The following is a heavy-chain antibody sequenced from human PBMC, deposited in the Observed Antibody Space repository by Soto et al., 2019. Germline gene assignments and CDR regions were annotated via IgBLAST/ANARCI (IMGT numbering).Heavy chain of an antibody. Sequence: QVQLVQSGAEVKKPGASVKVSCKASGYTFTSYGISWVRQAPGQGIEWMGWISTYNGNTNYAQKLQGRVTMTTDTPTSTAYMELRSLRSDDTAVYYCARDRGFVVRAPPVDYWGQGTLVTVSS. J-gene: IGHJ4*02. CDR3: ARDRGFVVRAPPVDY. CDR2: ISTYNGNT. D-gene: IGHD3-10*01. V-gene: IGHV1-18*01. CDR1: GYTFTSYG.